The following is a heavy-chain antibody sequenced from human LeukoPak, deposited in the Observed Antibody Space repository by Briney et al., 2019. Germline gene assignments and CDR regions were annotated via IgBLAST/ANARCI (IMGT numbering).Heavy chain of an antibody. CDR1: GYTFTSYG. CDR2: ISAYNGST. J-gene: IGHJ4*02. V-gene: IGHV1-18*01. CDR3: ALNIAARPFDC. Sequence: ASVKVSCKASGYTFTSYGISWVRQAPGQGLEWMGWISAYNGSTNYAQKLQGRVTMTTDTSTSTAYMELRSLRSDDTAVYYCALNIAARPFDCWGQGTLVTVSS. D-gene: IGHD6-6*01.